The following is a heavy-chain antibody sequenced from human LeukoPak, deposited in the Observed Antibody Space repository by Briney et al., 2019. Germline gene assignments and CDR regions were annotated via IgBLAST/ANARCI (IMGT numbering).Heavy chain of an antibody. D-gene: IGHD3-9*01. CDR2: IYHSGST. CDR1: GGSISSSNW. J-gene: IGHJ4*02. Sequence: SETLSLTCAVSGGSISSSNWWSWVRQPPGKGLEWIGEIYHSGSTNYNPPLKSRVTISVDKSKNQFSLKLSSVTAADTAVYYCARISYDISHFDYWGQGTLVTVSS. CDR3: ARISYDISHFDY. V-gene: IGHV4-4*02.